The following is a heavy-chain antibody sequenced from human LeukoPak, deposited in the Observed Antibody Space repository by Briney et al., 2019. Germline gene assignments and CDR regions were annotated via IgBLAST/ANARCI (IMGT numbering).Heavy chain of an antibody. CDR3: ARESYYYDSSGYPRCFDP. V-gene: IGHV1-8*03. Sequence: ASVKVSCKASGYTFTSYDINWVRQATGQGLEWMGWMNPNSGNTGYAQKFQGRVTITRNTSISTAYMELSSLRSEDTAVYYCARESYYYDSSGYPRCFDPWGQGTLVTVSS. D-gene: IGHD3-22*01. CDR1: GYTFTSYD. CDR2: MNPNSGNT. J-gene: IGHJ5*02.